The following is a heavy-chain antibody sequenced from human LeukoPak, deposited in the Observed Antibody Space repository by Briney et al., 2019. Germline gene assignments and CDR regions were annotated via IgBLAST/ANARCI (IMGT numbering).Heavy chain of an antibody. D-gene: IGHD3-10*01. CDR3: ARVLFGFSRSAGMDV. CDR1: GFTFSSYR. J-gene: IGHJ6*02. CDR2: ILCDGSNK. Sequence: PGRSVRLSCPATGFTFSSYRMDWVRQAPGKGLEGVAVILCDGSNKCYAYSVKGRFTISRVNSKHTLYLQMNILRAEDTAGYYCARVLFGFSRSAGMDVWDQGTTVTVSS. V-gene: IGHV3-33*01.